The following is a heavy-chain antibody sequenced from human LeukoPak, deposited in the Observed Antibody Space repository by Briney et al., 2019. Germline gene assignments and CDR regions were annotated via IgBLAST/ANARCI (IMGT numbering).Heavy chain of an antibody. D-gene: IGHD6-13*01. CDR3: AKSGGEKQLVGSPDHFDY. J-gene: IGHJ4*02. Sequence: GGSLRLSCAASGFTFSSYAMSWVRQAPGKGLEWVSAISGSGGSTYYAGSVKGRFTISRDNSKNTLYLQMNSLRAEDTAVYYCAKSGGEKQLVGSPDHFDYWGQGTLVTVSS. V-gene: IGHV3-23*01. CDR2: ISGSGGST. CDR1: GFTFSSYA.